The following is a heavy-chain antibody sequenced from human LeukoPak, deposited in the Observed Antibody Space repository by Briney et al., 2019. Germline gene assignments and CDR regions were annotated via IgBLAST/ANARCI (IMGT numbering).Heavy chain of an antibody. J-gene: IGHJ6*03. CDR1: GYTFTSYG. CDR3: AREGDYGDYPYYYYMDV. CDR2: ISAYNGNT. D-gene: IGHD4-17*01. Sequence: ASVKVSCKASGYTFTSYGISWVRQAPGQGLEWMGWISAYNGNTNYAQKLQGRVTMTTDTSTSTAYVELRSLRSDDTAVYYCAREGDYGDYPYYYYMDVWGKGTTVTVSS. V-gene: IGHV1-18*01.